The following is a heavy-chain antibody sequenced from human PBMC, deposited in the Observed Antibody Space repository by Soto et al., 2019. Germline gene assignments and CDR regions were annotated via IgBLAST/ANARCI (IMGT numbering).Heavy chain of an antibody. CDR1: GFTFSSYA. V-gene: IGHV3-23*01. CDR3: GKEFYRIAPLDY. CDR2: ISGSGGST. D-gene: IGHD3-16*02. J-gene: IGHJ4*02. Sequence: EVQLLESGGGLVQPGGSLRLSCAASGFTFSSYAMSWVRQAPGKGLEGVSGISGSGGSTAFADSVKGRFTISRDNSKNTLYLEMNSLRGEDTAVYYCGKEFYRIAPLDYWGQGTLVTVAS.